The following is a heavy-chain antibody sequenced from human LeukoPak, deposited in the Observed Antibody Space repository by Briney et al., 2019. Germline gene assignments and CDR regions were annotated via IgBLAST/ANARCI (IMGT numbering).Heavy chain of an antibody. J-gene: IGHJ4*02. CDR2: IYPSGTT. V-gene: IGHV4-30-4*01. CDR1: GGSITSGGYW. D-gene: IGHD5-12*01. CDR3: ARHSGYERD. Sequence: SETLSLTCTVSGGSITSGGYWWSWVRQPPGKGLEWIGYIYPSGTTHYKTSLKSRLTISLDRSKNQFSLTLKSVTAADTAVYYCARHSGYERDWGQGTLVTVSS.